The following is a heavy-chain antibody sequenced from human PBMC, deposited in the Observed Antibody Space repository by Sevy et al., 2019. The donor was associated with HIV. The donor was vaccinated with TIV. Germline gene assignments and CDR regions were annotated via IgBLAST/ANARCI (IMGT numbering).Heavy chain of an antibody. V-gene: IGHV3-7*01. CDR1: GFTLSNYW. Sequence: GGSLRLSCAASGFTLSNYWMSWVRQAPGKGLEWVANIKQDGSDKYYVKSVKVSFTISRDNAKNALNLQMNSRRAEDTVVYYCARHLFSGRYNESYWGQGTLATVTS. J-gene: IGHJ4*02. CDR2: IKQDGSDK. D-gene: IGHD1-26*01. CDR3: ARHLFSGRYNESY.